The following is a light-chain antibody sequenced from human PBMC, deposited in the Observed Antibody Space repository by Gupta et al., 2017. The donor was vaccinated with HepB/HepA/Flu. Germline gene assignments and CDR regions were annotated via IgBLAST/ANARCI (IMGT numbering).Light chain of an antibody. CDR1: SSNIGSNY. V-gene: IGLV1-47*01. CDR3: AAWDDSLSGQV. Sequence: QSVLTQPPSASGPPRQRVTISCFGSSSNIGSNYVYWYQQLPGTAPKLLIFKTDQRPSGIPDRFSGSRFGTSASLAISGLRSEDEADYYCAAWDDSLSGQVFGGGTKLTVL. CDR2: KTD. J-gene: IGLJ3*02.